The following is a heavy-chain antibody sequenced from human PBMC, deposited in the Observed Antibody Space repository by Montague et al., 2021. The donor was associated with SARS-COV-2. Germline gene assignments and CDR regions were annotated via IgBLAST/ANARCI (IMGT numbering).Heavy chain of an antibody. D-gene: IGHD5-24*01. CDR1: GXSISSYY. V-gene: IGHV4-59*01. J-gene: IGHJ4*02. CDR3: ARVFPRWLQFDPYFDY. Sequence: SETLSLTCTVSGXSISSYYWGWIRQPPGKGLEWIGYIYYSGSTNYNPSLKGRVTISVDTSKNQFSLKLSSVTAADTAVYYCARVFPRWLQFDPYFDYWGQGTLVTVSS. CDR2: IYYSGST.